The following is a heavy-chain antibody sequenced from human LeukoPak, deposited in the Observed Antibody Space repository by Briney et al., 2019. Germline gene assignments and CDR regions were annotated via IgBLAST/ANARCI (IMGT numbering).Heavy chain of an antibody. J-gene: IGHJ4*02. CDR3: TRADSSWADDC. Sequence: GGSLTRSCAASGFTFSSSWTYCVRHARGEGLVWASCIRSDGSNITHAHCVKGQFTVSRVNAKDKLYLQMNSLRVVDKAGYYFTRADSSWADDCWGQGTLVTVSS. CDR1: GFTFSSSW. V-gene: IGHV3-74*01. D-gene: IGHD6-13*01. CDR2: IRSDGSNI.